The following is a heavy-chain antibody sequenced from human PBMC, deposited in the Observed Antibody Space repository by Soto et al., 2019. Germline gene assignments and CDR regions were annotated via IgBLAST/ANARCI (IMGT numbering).Heavy chain of an antibody. D-gene: IGHD1-26*01. V-gene: IGHV3-30*03. CDR3: ARAPSGSYPEFDY. J-gene: IGHJ4*02. Sequence: PGGSLRLSCAASGFTFSSYGMHWVRQAPGKGLEWVAVISYDGSNKYYADSVKGRFTISRDNSKNTLYLQMNSLRAEGTAVYYCARAPSGSYPEFDYWGQGTLVTVSS. CDR2: ISYDGSNK. CDR1: GFTFSSYG.